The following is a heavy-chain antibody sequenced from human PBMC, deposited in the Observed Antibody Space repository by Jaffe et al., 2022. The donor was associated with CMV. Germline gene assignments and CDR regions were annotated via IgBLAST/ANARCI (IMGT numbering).Heavy chain of an antibody. V-gene: IGHV4-59*08. CDR2: IYYSGST. J-gene: IGHJ3*02. D-gene: IGHD2-15*01. CDR1: GGSISSYY. CDR3: ARFIPEVVAATLGGGAFDI. Sequence: QVQLQESGPGLVKPSETLSLTCTVSGGSISSYYWSWIRQPPGKGLEWIGYIYYSGSTNYNPSLKSRVTISVDTSKNQFSLKLSSVTAADTAVYYCARFIPEVVAATLGGGAFDIWGQGTMVTVSS.